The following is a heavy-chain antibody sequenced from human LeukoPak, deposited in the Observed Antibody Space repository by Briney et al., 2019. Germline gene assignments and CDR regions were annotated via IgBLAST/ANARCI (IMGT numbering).Heavy chain of an antibody. J-gene: IGHJ6*03. D-gene: IGHD2-15*01. CDR3: ARDPDYSVSGMDV. V-gene: IGHV4-34*01. CDR1: GGSSSANF. CDR2: INPSGCA. Sequence: PSETLSLTCALYGGSSSANFWTWIRQPPRKGLEWIGEINPSGCANYNPSLKSRVTISVDTSKNQISLKLKSVTVADTAVCFCARDPDYSVSGMDVWGGGTKVTVSS.